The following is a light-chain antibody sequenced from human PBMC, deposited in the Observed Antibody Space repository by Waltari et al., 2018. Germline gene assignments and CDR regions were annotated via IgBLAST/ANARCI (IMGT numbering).Light chain of an antibody. CDR1: SSDVGFYNL. V-gene: IGLV2-23*02. CDR2: EVI. CDR3: CSYAGRNIWV. Sequence: QYALTQPASVSGSPGQSITISCTGTSSDVGFYNLFSWYQQHPGKAPELVVYEVISRPSGVSNRFSGSKSGNTASLTISGLQAEDEADYYCCSYAGRNIWVFGGGTKLTVL. J-gene: IGLJ3*02.